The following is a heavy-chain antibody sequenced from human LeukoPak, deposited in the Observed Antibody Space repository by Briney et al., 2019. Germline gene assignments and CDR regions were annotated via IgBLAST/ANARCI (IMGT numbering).Heavy chain of an antibody. CDR3: AKGLYGSGSYPDY. Sequence: PGGSLRLSCAASGFTFSSYGMHWVRQAPGKGLEWVAFIRYEGIDKYYADSVKGRFTISRDNSKYTLYLQMNSLRAEDMALYYCAKGLYGSGSYPDYWGQGTLVTVSS. CDR1: GFTFSSYG. D-gene: IGHD3-10*01. CDR2: IRYEGIDK. J-gene: IGHJ4*02. V-gene: IGHV3-30*02.